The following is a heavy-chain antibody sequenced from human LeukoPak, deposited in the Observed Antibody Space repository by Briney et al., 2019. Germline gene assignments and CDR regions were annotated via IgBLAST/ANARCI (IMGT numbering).Heavy chain of an antibody. Sequence: PGGSLRLSCAASGFTFSSYWMHRVRQAPGKGLVWVSRINSDGSSTSYADSVKGRFTISRDNAKNTLYLQMNSLRAEDTAVYYCARVVDTAMGVFDYWGQGTLVTVSS. CDR1: GFTFSSYW. CDR2: INSDGSST. V-gene: IGHV3-74*01. D-gene: IGHD5-18*01. CDR3: ARVVDTAMGVFDY. J-gene: IGHJ4*02.